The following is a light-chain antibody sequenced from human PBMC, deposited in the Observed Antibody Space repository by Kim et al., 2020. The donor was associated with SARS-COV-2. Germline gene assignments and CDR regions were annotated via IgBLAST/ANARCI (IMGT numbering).Light chain of an antibody. CDR1: ISKLGSNY. Sequence: GQEVTIPCSSSISKLGSNYLFWYQQLPGTAPKVLIYKNNQRPSGVRDRFSGSKSGTSASLAISGLRSEDEADYYCEAWDDSLSAWVFGGGTQLTVL. CDR3: EAWDDSLSAWV. J-gene: IGLJ3*02. V-gene: IGLV1-47*01. CDR2: KNN.